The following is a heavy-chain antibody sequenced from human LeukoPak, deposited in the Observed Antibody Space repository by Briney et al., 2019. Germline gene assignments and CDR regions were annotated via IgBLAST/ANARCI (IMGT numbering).Heavy chain of an antibody. CDR2: ISSSGSTI. CDR3: ARDADGPIDY. V-gene: IGHV3-48*03. J-gene: IGHJ4*02. Sequence: PGGSLRLSCAASGFTFSSYEMNWVRQAPGKGLGWVSYISSSGSTIYYADSVKGRFTISRDNAKNSLYLQMNSLRAEDTAVYYCARDADGPIDYWGQGTLVTVSS. CDR1: GFTFSSYE.